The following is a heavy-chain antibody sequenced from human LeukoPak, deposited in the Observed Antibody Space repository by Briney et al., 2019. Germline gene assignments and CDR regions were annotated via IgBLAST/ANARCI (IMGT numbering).Heavy chain of an antibody. CDR2: IYSGGTT. CDR1: GFTVSSNY. J-gene: IGHJ4*02. Sequence: PGGSLRLSCAASGFTVSSNYMSWVRQAPGKGLEWVSVIYSGGTTYYADSVEGRFTISRDNSKNTLYLQMNSLRAEDTAVYYCARDSSGLSYFDYWGQGTLVTASS. D-gene: IGHD3-22*01. V-gene: IGHV3-66*01. CDR3: ARDSSGLSYFDY.